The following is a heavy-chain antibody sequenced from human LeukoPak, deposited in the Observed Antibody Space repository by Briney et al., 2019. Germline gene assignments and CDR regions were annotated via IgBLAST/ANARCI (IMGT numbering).Heavy chain of an antibody. CDR2: INPSGGST. Sequence: ASVKVSRKASGYTFTSYYMHWVRQAPGQGLEWMGIINPSGGSTSYAQKFQGRVTMTRDTSTSTVYMELSSLRSEDTAVYYCARVSSDCSSTSCYVYDAFDIWGQGTIVTVSS. J-gene: IGHJ3*02. V-gene: IGHV1-46*01. CDR3: ARVSSDCSSTSCYVYDAFDI. D-gene: IGHD2-2*01. CDR1: GYTFTSYY.